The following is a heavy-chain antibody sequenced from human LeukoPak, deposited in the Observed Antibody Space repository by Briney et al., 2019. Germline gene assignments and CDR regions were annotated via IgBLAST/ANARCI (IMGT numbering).Heavy chain of an antibody. J-gene: IGHJ3*02. V-gene: IGHV4-59*08. CDR1: GGAIKNYY. CDR3: ASPPYSSGWDAFDI. D-gene: IGHD6-19*01. CDR2: IYYSGST. Sequence: SETLSLTCSVSGGAIKNYYWSWIRQPPGKGLEGIGYIYYSGSTNYNPSLKSRVTISVDTSKNQYSLKLRSVPAADTAVYYCASPPYSSGWDAFDIWGQGTVVTVSS.